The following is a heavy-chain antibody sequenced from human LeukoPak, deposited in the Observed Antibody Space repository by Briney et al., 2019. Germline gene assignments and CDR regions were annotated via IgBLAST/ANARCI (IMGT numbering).Heavy chain of an antibody. J-gene: IGHJ5*02. CDR2: VYYSGST. CDR1: GGSISSYY. Sequence: RPSETLSLTCTVSGGSISSYYWSWIRQPPGKGLEWIGYVYYSGSTNYNPSLKSRVTISVDTSKNQFSLKLSSVTAADTAVYYCARHASHDILTGYYVPGASRFDPWGQGTLVTVSS. D-gene: IGHD3-9*01. V-gene: IGHV4-59*08. CDR3: ARHASHDILTGYYVPGASRFDP.